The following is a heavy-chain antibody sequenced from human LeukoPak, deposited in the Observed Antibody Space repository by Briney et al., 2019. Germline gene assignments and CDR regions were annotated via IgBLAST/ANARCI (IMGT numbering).Heavy chain of an antibody. Sequence: SETLSLTCTDSGGSISSYYWSWIRQPPGKGLEWIGYIYYSGSTNYNPSLKTRVTISVDTSKNQFSLKLSSVTAADTAVYYCARGYLERRSTEFDPWGQGTLVTVSS. V-gene: IGHV4-59*08. D-gene: IGHD1-1*01. CDR1: GGSISSYY. CDR3: ARGYLERRSTEFDP. CDR2: IYYSGST. J-gene: IGHJ5*02.